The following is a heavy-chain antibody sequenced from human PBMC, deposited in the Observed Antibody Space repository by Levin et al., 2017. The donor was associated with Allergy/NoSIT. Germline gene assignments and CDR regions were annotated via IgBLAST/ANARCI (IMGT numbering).Heavy chain of an antibody. V-gene: IGHV3-15*01. CDR2: IKSKTDGGTT. D-gene: IGHD1-26*01. CDR1: GFTFSNAW. Sequence: PGGSLRLSCAASGFTFSNAWMSWVRQAPGKGLEWVGRIKSKTDGGTTDYAAPVKGRFTISRDDSKNTLYLQMNSLKTEDTAVYYCTTASRWELLSFDYWGQGTLVTVSS. J-gene: IGHJ4*02. CDR3: TTASRWELLSFDY.